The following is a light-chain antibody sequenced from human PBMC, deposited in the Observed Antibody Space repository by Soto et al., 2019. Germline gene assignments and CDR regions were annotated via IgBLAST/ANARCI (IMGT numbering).Light chain of an antibody. CDR2: DAS. CDR1: QSVSSY. J-gene: IGKJ3*01. CDR3: QQRSNWPPLFT. Sequence: EIVLTQSPATLSLSPGERATLSCRASQSVSSYLAWYQKKPGQAPRLLIYDASNRATGIPARFSGSGSGTDFTLTISSLEPEDFAVYYCQQRSNWPPLFTFRPGTKVDI. V-gene: IGKV3-11*01.